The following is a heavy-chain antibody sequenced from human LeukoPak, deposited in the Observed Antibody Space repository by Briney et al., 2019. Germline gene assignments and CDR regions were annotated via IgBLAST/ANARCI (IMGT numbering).Heavy chain of an antibody. V-gene: IGHV4-61*02. CDR2: IYTSGST. CDR1: GGSISSGSYY. CDR3: ASPVDYDAFDI. D-gene: IGHD3/OR15-3a*01. Sequence: QTSETLSLTCTVSGGSISSGSYYWSWIRQPAGKGLEWIGRIYTSGSTNYNPSLKSRVTISVDTSKNQFSLKLSSVTAADTAVYYCASPVDYDAFDIWGQGTMVTVSS. J-gene: IGHJ3*02.